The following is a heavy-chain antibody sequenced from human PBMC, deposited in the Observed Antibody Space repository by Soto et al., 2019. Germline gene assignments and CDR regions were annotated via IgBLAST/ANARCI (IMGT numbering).Heavy chain of an antibody. D-gene: IGHD1-26*01. CDR1: GGSISSSNW. Sequence: QVQLQESGPGLVKPSGTLSLTCAVSGGSISSSNWWSWVRQPPGKGLEWIGEIYHSGSTNYNPSLKRRVNRSVDQSQNQFSLKLSSVTPADTAVYYCARVSGGYYYGMDVWGQGTTVTVSS. J-gene: IGHJ6*02. V-gene: IGHV4-4*02. CDR2: IYHSGST. CDR3: ARVSGGYYYGMDV.